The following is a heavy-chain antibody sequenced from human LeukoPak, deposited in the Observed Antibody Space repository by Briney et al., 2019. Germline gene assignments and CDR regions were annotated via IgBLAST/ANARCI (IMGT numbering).Heavy chain of an antibody. CDR3: ARGSGGDADY. CDR1: GFTVSSNY. V-gene: IGHV3-74*01. CDR2: INSDGSST. J-gene: IGHJ4*02. D-gene: IGHD2-21*02. Sequence: QTGGSLRLSCAASGFTVSSNYMSWVRQAPGKGLVWVSRINSDGSSTSYADSVKGRFTISRDNAKNTLYLQMNSLGAEDTAVYYCARGSGGDADYWGQGTLVTVSS.